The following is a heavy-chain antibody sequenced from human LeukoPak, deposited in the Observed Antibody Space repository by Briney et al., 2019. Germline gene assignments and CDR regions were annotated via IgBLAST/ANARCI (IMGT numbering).Heavy chain of an antibody. CDR3: GRESRYEPYTDY. CDR1: GFTVSSNY. J-gene: IGHJ4*02. CDR2: IYSGGST. D-gene: IGHD3-9*01. Sequence: GGSLRLSCAASGFTVSSNYMSWVRPAPGKGLEWVSVIYSGGSTYYADSVKGRFTISRDNSKNTLYLQMNSLRAEDTAVYYCGRESRYEPYTDYWGQGPLVTVSS. V-gene: IGHV3-53*01.